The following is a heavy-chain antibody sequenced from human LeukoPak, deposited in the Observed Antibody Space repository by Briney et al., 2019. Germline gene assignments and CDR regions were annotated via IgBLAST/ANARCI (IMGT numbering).Heavy chain of an antibody. J-gene: IGHJ4*02. CDR3: ARYIVATIEGYYFDY. CDR2: IYHSGST. Sequence: PSETLSLTCAVSGGSISSGGYSRSWIRQPPGKGLEWIGYIYHSGSTYYNPSLKSRVTISVDRSKNQFSLKLSSVTAADTAVYYCARYIVATIEGYYFDYWGRGALVTVFS. D-gene: IGHD5-12*01. V-gene: IGHV4-30-2*01. CDR1: GGSISSGGYS.